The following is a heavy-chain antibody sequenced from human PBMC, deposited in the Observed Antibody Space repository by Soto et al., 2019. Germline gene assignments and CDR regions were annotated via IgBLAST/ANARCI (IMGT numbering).Heavy chain of an antibody. CDR1: GFTFTSSA. Sequence: GASVKVSCKDSGFTFTSSAVQWVRQARGQRLEWIGWIVVGSGNTNYAQKFQERVTITRDMSTSTAYMELSSLRSEDTAVYYCAAGSGFDILTGYYQGFDPWGQGTLVTVSS. D-gene: IGHD3-9*01. CDR3: AAGSGFDILTGYYQGFDP. J-gene: IGHJ5*02. V-gene: IGHV1-58*01. CDR2: IVVGSGNT.